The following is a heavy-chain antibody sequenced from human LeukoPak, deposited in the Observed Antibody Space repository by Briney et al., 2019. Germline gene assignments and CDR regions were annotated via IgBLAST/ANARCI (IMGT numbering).Heavy chain of an antibody. D-gene: IGHD1-26*01. CDR2: ISGSGGST. J-gene: IGHJ4*02. CDR1: GFTFSSYW. V-gene: IGHV3-23*01. CDR3: AKDPSGSYEGVY. Sequence: GGSLRLSCAASGFTFSSYWMSWVRQAPGKGLEWVSAISGSGGSTYYADSVKGRFTISRDNSKNTLYLQMNSLKAEATAVYYCAKDPSGSYEGVYGGQGTLVTVSS.